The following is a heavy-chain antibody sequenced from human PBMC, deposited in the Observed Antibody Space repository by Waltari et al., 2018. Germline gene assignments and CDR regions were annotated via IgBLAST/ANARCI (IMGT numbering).Heavy chain of an antibody. CDR2: SIPIFGTA. V-gene: IGHV1-69*06. CDR3: ARELADRRGNAFDI. J-gene: IGHJ3*02. Sequence: QVQLVQSGAAGRNPASSVKVSCKASGGTFTSSANSWVPPAPGQGLEWMVGSIPIFGTANYAQKFQGRATITADKSTSTAYMELSSLRSEDTAVYYCARELADRRGNAFDIWGQGTMVTVSS. CDR1: GGTFTSSA.